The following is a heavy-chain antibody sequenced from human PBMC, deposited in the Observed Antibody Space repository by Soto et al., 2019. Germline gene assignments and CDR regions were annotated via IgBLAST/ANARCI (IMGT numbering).Heavy chain of an antibody. V-gene: IGHV1-2*02. CDR3: ARSRDRKSSPAWIDP. CDR1: GYNFRDYY. CDR2: ITPNTGDR. D-gene: IGHD6-13*01. Sequence: GASVKVSCKASGYNFRDYYLHWVRQAPGLGLEWMGWITPNTGDRDYAQRFQGRITLTTDTSLDTAYMEINGLTLDDTAIYYCARSRDRKSSPAWIDPWGQGALVTVSS. J-gene: IGHJ5*02.